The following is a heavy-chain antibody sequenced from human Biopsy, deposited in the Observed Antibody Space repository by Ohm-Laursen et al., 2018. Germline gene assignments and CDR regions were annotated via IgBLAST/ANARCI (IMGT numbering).Heavy chain of an antibody. D-gene: IGHD3-3*01. CDR1: GGSISSDY. V-gene: IGHV4-59*01. Sequence: SETLSLTCAVSGGSISSDYWGWIRQSPRKGLEWIGHISDRGTTNYNPSLRGRVTISVDTSKKQFSLKLSSVTAADTAVFFCARLYRLDDYWNDDPPDAFDVWGQGTMVTVSS. J-gene: IGHJ3*01. CDR3: ARLYRLDDYWNDDPPDAFDV. CDR2: ISDRGTT.